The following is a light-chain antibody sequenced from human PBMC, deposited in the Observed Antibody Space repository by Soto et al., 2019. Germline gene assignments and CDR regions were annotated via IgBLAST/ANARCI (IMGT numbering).Light chain of an antibody. J-gene: IGKJ4*01. CDR1: QSVSSY. CDR2: DAS. V-gene: IGKV3-11*01. Sequence: EIVLPQSPATLSLSPGERATLSCRASQSVSSYLAWYQQKPGQAPRLLIYDASNRATGIPARFSGSGSGTDFTLTLSSLEPEDFAVYYCQQRSNWPPRLTFGGGTKVEIK. CDR3: QQRSNWPPRLT.